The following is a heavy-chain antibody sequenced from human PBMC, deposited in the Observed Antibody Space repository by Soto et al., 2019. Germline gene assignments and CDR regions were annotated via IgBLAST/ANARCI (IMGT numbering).Heavy chain of an antibody. CDR1: GFTFSNYW. V-gene: IGHV3-7*05. CDR3: ARDDY. CDR2: INQDGSAK. J-gene: IGHJ4*02. Sequence: GGSLRLSCAASGFTFSNYWMSWVRQAPGKGLEWVANINQDGSAKYYVDSVRGRFTISRDNAKNSLYLEMDSLRAEDTAVYYCARDDYWGQGILVTVSS.